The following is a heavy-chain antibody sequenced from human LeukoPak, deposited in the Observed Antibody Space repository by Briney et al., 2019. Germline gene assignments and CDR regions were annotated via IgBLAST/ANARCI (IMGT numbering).Heavy chain of an antibody. D-gene: IGHD1-26*01. J-gene: IGHJ6*03. CDR1: GFTFNSYA. V-gene: IGHV3-23*01. Sequence: GGSLRLSCAASGFTFNSYAMTWVRQAPGKGLECVSAIGGSGGRTYYADSVKGRFTISRDNSKKTLYLQLNSLRAEDTAVYYCAKSQRGYYPRRTYYYYMDVWGKGTTVTVSS. CDR2: IGGSGGRT. CDR3: AKSQRGYYPRRTYYYYMDV.